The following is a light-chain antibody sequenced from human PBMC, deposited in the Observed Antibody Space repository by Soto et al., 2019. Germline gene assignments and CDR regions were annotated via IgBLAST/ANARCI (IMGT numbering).Light chain of an antibody. CDR1: KLGNKY. CDR3: QAWDSSTAV. V-gene: IGLV3-1*01. CDR2: QDN. J-gene: IGLJ2*01. Sequence: SYELTQPPSVSVSPGQTASITCSGPKLGNKYACWYQQKPGQSPVLVIYQDNKRPSGIPERFSASNSGDTATLTISGTQAMDEADYFCQAWDSSTAVFGGGTKLTVL.